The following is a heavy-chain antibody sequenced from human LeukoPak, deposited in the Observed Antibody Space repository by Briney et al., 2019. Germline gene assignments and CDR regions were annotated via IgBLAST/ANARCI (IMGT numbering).Heavy chain of an antibody. Sequence: SETLSLTCTVSGGSISISSYYWGWIRQPPGKGLEWIGSIYYSGSTYYNPSLKSRVTISVDTSKNQFSLKLSSVTAADTAVYYCAKNIGSFWSGYYYGMDVWGQGTTVTVSS. J-gene: IGHJ6*02. D-gene: IGHD3-3*01. CDR1: GGSISISSYY. CDR3: AKNIGSFWSGYYYGMDV. CDR2: IYYSGST. V-gene: IGHV4-39*01.